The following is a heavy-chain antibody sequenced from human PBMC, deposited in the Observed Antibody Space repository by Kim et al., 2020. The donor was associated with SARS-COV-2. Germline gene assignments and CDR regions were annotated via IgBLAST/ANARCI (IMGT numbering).Heavy chain of an antibody. CDR2: ISGSGGST. CDR1: GFTFSSYA. D-gene: IGHD4-17*01. Sequence: GGSLRLSCAASGFTFSSYAMSWVRQAPGKGLEWVSAISGSGGSTYYADSVKGRFTISRDNSKNTLYLQMNSLRAEDTAVYYCAKDFDYGEHTLWYFDYWGQGTLVTVSS. J-gene: IGHJ4*02. V-gene: IGHV3-23*01. CDR3: AKDFDYGEHTLWYFDY.